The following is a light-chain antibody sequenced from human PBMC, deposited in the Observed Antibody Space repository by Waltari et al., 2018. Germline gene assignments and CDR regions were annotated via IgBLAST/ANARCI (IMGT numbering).Light chain of an antibody. J-gene: IGLJ1*01. CDR1: SSDIGSYKF. Sequence: SALTQPVSVSGSPGQSITISCTGTSSDIGSYKFVSWYQQHPGKPPKLMVYEVFKRPSGVSNRFSGSRSGNTASLTISGLQADDEADYHCCSYAGNSRGVFGTGTKVTVL. CDR3: CSYAGNSRGV. CDR2: EVF. V-gene: IGLV2-23*02.